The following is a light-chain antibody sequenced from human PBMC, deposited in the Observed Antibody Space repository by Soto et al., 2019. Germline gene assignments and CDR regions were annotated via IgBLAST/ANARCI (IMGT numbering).Light chain of an antibody. Sequence: QSALTQPASVNGSPGQSITISCTGTSSDVGGYNYVSWYQHHPGKAPKLMIYDVSNRPSGVSNRFSGSKSGNTASLTISGLQPEDEADYYCSSYTTSNTRQIVLGTGTKVTVL. CDR1: SSDVGGYNY. J-gene: IGLJ1*01. CDR3: SSYTTSNTRQIV. V-gene: IGLV2-14*03. CDR2: DVS.